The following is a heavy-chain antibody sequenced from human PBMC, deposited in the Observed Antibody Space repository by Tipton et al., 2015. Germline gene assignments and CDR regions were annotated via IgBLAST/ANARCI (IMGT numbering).Heavy chain of an antibody. Sequence: QSGAEVKKSGESLIISCKASGYSFTTYWIGWVRQMPGKGLEYMGIIHPGDSDTRYRPSFQGQVTFSADKSINTAYLQWNSLKASDTAMYYCARSVSPAVITFDYWGRGTLVTVSS. CDR2: IHPGDSDT. CDR3: ARSVSPAVITFDY. J-gene: IGHJ4*02. V-gene: IGHV5-51*01. CDR1: GYSFTTYW. D-gene: IGHD2-2*01.